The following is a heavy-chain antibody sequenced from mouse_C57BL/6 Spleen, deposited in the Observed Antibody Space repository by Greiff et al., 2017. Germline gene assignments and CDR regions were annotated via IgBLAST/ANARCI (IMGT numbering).Heavy chain of an antibody. CDR2: IYPSDSET. CDR1: GYTFTSYW. CDR3: AREIGRYDYFDY. J-gene: IGHJ2*01. Sequence: QVQLQQPGAELVRPGSSVKLSCKASGYTFTSYWMDWVKQRPGQGLEWIGNIYPSDSETHYNQKFKDKATLTVDKSSSTAYMQLSSLTSEDSAVYYCAREIGRYDYFDYWGQGTTLTVSS. V-gene: IGHV1-61*01. D-gene: IGHD1-1*02.